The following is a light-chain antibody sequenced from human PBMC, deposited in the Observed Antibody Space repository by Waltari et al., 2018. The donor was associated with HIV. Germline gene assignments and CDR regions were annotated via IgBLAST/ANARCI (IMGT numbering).Light chain of an antibody. CDR3: STWDDTLSGAL. Sequence: QSLLTQTPSMSGTPGQRIIISCSGAISNVVNTFVFWYQQFPGMAPKLLIYRDSQRSSGVPDRFSGSKSGTSADLAISGLRSEDEADYYCSTWDDTLSGALFGGGTKLKVL. V-gene: IGLV1-47*01. CDR1: ISNVVNTF. J-gene: IGLJ2*01. CDR2: RDS.